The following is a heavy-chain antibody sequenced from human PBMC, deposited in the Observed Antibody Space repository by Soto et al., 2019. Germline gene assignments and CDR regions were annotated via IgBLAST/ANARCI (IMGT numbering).Heavy chain of an antibody. J-gene: IGHJ6*02. V-gene: IGHV4-34*01. Sequence: QVQLQQWGAGLLKPSETLSLTCAVYGGSFSGYYWSWIRQPPGKGLEWIGEIKQSGVTNYNPSLKSRVIISIDTSKNQFSLKLSSVTAADTAVYYCASIWGPLFYYYNGVDVWGQGTTVTVSS. CDR3: ASIWGPLFYYYNGVDV. CDR1: GGSFSGYY. CDR2: IKQSGVT. D-gene: IGHD7-27*01.